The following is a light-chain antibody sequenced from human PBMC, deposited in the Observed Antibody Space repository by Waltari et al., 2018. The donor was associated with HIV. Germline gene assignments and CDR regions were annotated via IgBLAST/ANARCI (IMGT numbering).Light chain of an antibody. CDR2: DTS. CDR3: LLSYSGARV. CDR1: TGAVPRGPY. J-gene: IGLJ2*01. Sequence: QAVLTQEPSLSVSRGETHTLSSRSSTGAVPRGPYLYWFQQKPGQAPRTLIYDTSNRHSWTPARFSGSLLGGKAALTLSGAQPEDEAEYYCLLSYSGARVFGGGTKLTVL. V-gene: IGLV7-46*01.